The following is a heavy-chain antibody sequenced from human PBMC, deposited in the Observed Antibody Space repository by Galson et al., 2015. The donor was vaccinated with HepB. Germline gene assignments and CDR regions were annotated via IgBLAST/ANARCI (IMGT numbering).Heavy chain of an antibody. CDR1: GFTFSSYA. Sequence: SLRLSCAASGFTFSSYAMSWVRQAPGKGLEWVSAISGSGGSTYYADSVKGRFTISRDNSKNTLYLQMNSLRAEDTAVYYCANDPGLVQMDQDAFDIWGQGTMVTVSS. D-gene: IGHD3/OR15-3a*01. J-gene: IGHJ3*02. V-gene: IGHV3-23*01. CDR3: ANDPGLVQMDQDAFDI. CDR2: ISGSGGST.